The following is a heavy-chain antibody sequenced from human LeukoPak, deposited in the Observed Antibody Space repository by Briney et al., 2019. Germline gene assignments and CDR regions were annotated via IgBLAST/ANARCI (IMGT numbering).Heavy chain of an antibody. V-gene: IGHV4-39*07. CDR1: GGSISSSSYY. CDR2: IYYSGST. Sequence: PSETLSLTCTVSGGSISSSSYYWGWIRQPPGKGLEWIGSIYYSGSTYYNPSLKSRVTMSVDTSSNQFSLMLTSVTAADTAVYYCARGTKTGYTGYDWNYWGQGSLVSVSS. D-gene: IGHD5-12*01. CDR3: ARGTKTGYTGYDWNY. J-gene: IGHJ4*02.